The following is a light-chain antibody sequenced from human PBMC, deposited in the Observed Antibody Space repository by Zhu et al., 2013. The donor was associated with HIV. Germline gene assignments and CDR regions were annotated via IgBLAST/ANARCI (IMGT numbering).Light chain of an antibody. CDR2: DAS. Sequence: EIVLTQSPATLSLSPGERATLSCRASQNVNTYLAWYQHKPGQGPRLLIYDASNRATGIPVRFSGSGSVRDFTLTITGLEPEDFAVYYCQQYGSSPLTFGG. J-gene: IGKJ4*01. V-gene: IGKV3-11*02. CDR3: QQYGSSPLT. CDR1: QNVNTY.